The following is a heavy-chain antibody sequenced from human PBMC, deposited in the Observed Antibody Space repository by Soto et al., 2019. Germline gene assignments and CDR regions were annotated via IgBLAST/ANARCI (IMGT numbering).Heavy chain of an antibody. J-gene: IGHJ4*02. Sequence: QVQLVESGGGVVQPGRSLRLSCEASGFTFSSYGMHWVRQAPGKGLEWVAFISYDGSNEYYADSVRGRFAITRDNYRNSVSLHLSTLRGEDTAVYYCAKDISASGSGSDYWGQGSLVTVSS. V-gene: IGHV3-30*18. D-gene: IGHD3-10*01. CDR1: GFTFSSYG. CDR3: AKDISASGSGSDY. CDR2: ISYDGSNE.